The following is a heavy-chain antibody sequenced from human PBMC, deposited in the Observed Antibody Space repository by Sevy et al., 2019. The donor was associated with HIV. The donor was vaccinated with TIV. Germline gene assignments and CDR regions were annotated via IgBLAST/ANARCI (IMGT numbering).Heavy chain of an antibody. V-gene: IGHV3-74*01. J-gene: IGHJ5*02. CDR1: GFTFSSHW. CDR2: LNGDGSSA. CDR3: TRGRSGTYGWFDP. D-gene: IGHD6-19*01. Sequence: GGSLRLSCAASGFTFSSHWMHWVRRAPGKGLVWVSRLNGDGSSASYADFVKGRFTISRDNGKNTVYLQISSLTADDTAVYYCTRGRSGTYGWFDPWGQGTLVTVSS.